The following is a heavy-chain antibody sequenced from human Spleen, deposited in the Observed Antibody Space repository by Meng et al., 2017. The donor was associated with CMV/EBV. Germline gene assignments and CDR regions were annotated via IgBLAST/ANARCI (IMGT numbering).Heavy chain of an antibody. CDR1: GYTFTSHG. CDR2: ISAYNGHT. Sequence: ASVKVSCKASGYTFTSHGVNWVRQAPGQGLEWMAWISAYNGHTNYAHKFQGRVTVTADTSTSTAYMELRSLRTDDTAVYYCARDPRGSSSASGYWGQGTLVTVSS. J-gene: IGHJ4*02. V-gene: IGHV1-18*01. CDR3: ARDPRGSSSASGY. D-gene: IGHD6-13*01.